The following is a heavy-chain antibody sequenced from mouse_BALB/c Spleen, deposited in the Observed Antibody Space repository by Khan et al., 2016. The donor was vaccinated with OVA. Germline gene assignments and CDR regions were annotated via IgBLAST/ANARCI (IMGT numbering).Heavy chain of an antibody. CDR3: ATRYGSPFAY. J-gene: IGHJ3*01. D-gene: IGHD2-1*01. CDR1: GFNIKDTY. V-gene: IGHV14-3*02. CDR2: IDPPNDDS. Sequence: EVQLQQSGAELVKPGASVKLSCSASGFNIKDTYIHWVKQRPEQGLEWIGRIDPPNDDSKYGPKFQDKATLTADTSSNTAYLQLSSLPSEDTASYCCATRYGSPFAYWGQGTLVSVSA.